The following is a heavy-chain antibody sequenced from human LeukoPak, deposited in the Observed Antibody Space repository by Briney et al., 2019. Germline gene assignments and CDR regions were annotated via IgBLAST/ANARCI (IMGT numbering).Heavy chain of an antibody. V-gene: IGHV4-4*07. Sequence: SETLSLTCTVSGGSISSYYWSWIRQPAGKGLEWIGRIYTSGSTNYTPSLKSRVTMSVDTSKNQFSLKLSSVTAADTAVYYCARHQGYDDKSDHYRAYNYWGPGTLVTVSS. CDR1: GGSISSYY. D-gene: IGHD3-22*01. CDR2: IYTSGST. CDR3: ARHQGYDDKSDHYRAYNY. J-gene: IGHJ4*02.